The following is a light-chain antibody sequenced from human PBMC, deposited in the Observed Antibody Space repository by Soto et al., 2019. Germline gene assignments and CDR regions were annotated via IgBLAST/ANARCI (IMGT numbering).Light chain of an antibody. J-gene: IGLJ1*01. CDR2: XXR. CDR1: TGAVTSGYY. V-gene: IGLV7-43*01. Sequence: QAVVTHEPSLTVSPGGTVTLTCASSTGAVTSGYYPNLFQQKPGQAPSALIXXXRNKHSWTPARFSGSLLGGKAALTLSGAQPEDEAEYYCLLYFGGAYVFGTGTKVTVL. CDR3: LLYFGGAYV.